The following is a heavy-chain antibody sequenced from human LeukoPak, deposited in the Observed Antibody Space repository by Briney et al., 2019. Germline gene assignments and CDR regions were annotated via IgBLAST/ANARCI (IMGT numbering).Heavy chain of an antibody. CDR1: GGSISSYY. CDR2: IYYSGST. Sequence: SETLSLTCTVSGGSISSYYWSWIRQPPGKGLEWIGYIYYSGSTNYNPSLKSRVTISVDTSKNQFSLKLSSVTAADTAVYYCARHMGLEWSHFDYWGQGTLVTVSS. CDR3: ARHMGLEWSHFDY. D-gene: IGHD3-3*01. J-gene: IGHJ4*02. V-gene: IGHV4-59*08.